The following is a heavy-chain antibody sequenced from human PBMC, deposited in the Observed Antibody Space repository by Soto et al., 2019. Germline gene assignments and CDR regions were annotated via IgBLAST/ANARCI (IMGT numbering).Heavy chain of an antibody. CDR3: VMVDNYVTPTPQDV. CDR2: ISPYTGNT. J-gene: IGHJ6*02. V-gene: IGHV1-18*01. D-gene: IGHD3-16*01. CDR1: GYIFVNYG. Sequence: QVQLVQSGDEVKKPGASVKVSCKASGYIFVNYGIAWVRQAPGQGLEWMGWISPYTGNTHSATQVQGRLTMTTATSTSTAYMDLGSLTSDDTAVYYCVMVDNYVTPTPQDVWGQGTTGTVSS.